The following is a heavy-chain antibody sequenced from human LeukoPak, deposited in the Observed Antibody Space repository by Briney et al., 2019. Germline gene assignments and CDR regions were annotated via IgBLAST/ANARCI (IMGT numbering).Heavy chain of an antibody. Sequence: GGSLRLSCAASGFTFSSYGMHWVRQAPGKGLEWVAVISYDGSNKYYADSVKGRFTISRDNSKNTLYLQMNSLRAEDTAVYYCAKDYYAGDYTSGGDFDYWGQGTLVTVSS. CDR2: ISYDGSNK. CDR1: GFTFSSYG. J-gene: IGHJ4*02. V-gene: IGHV3-30*18. CDR3: AKDYYAGDYTSGGDFDY. D-gene: IGHD4-17*01.